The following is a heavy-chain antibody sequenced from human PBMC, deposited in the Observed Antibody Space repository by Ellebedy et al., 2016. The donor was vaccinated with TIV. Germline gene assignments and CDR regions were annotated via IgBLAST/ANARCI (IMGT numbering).Heavy chain of an antibody. CDR1: GFTLNKYW. Sequence: GGSLRLSCTASGFTLNKYWMTWVRQAPGKGLEWVANINEDGTKKHYVDSVKGRFTISRDSAGNSLYLQMNSLGAEDTAVYYCARAIYGASYLWGRGTLVTVSS. CDR2: INEDGTKK. J-gene: IGHJ2*01. D-gene: IGHD4-17*01. CDR3: ARAIYGASYL. V-gene: IGHV3-7*01.